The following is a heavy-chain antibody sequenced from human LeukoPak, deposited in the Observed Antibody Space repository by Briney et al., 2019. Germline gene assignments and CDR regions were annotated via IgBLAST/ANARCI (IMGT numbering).Heavy chain of an antibody. Sequence: SETLSLTCTVSGGSISSGSYYWRWIRQPAGKGLEWIGRIYTSGSTNYNPSLKSRVTISVDTSKNQFSLKLSSVTAADTAVYYCARDSSSSGLSDYWGQGTLVTVSS. V-gene: IGHV4-61*02. D-gene: IGHD6-6*01. CDR2: IYTSGST. CDR3: ARDSSSSGLSDY. J-gene: IGHJ4*02. CDR1: GGSISSGSYY.